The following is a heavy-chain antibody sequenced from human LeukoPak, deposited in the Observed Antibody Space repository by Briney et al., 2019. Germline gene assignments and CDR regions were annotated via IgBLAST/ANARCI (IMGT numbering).Heavy chain of an antibody. V-gene: IGHV4-34*01. Sequence: PSETLSLTCAVYGGSFSGYYWSWIRQPPGKGLEWIGYIYHSGSTYYNPSLKSRVTISVDRSKNQFSLKLSSVTAADTAVYYCARGVGYGGSPGDYWGQGTLVTVSS. CDR1: GGSFSGYY. J-gene: IGHJ4*02. CDR3: ARGVGYGGSPGDY. CDR2: IYHSGST. D-gene: IGHD4-23*01.